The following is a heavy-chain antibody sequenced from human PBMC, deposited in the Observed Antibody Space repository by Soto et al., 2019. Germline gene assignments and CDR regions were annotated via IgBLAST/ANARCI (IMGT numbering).Heavy chain of an antibody. V-gene: IGHV4-34*01. CDR3: ARVEYSYGFDDY. D-gene: IGHD5-18*01. J-gene: IGHJ4*02. CDR2: INHSGST. CDR1: GGSFSGYY. Sequence: SETLSLTCAVYGGSFSGYYWSWIRQPPGKGLEWIGEINHSGSTNYNPSLKSRVTISVDTSKNQFSLKLSSVTAADTAVYYCARVEYSYGFDDYWGRGTLVTVSS.